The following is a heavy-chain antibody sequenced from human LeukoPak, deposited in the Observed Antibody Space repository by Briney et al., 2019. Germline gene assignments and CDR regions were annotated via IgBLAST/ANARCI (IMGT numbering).Heavy chain of an antibody. Sequence: GASVKVSCKASGYAFTSYAMNWVRQAPGQGLEWMGWINTNTGNPTYAQGFTGRFVFSLDTSVSTAYLQISSLKAEDTAVYYCARDANQYYYDSSGYYSDYWGQGTLVTVSS. J-gene: IGHJ4*02. D-gene: IGHD3-22*01. CDR1: GYAFTSYA. CDR3: ARDANQYYYDSSGYYSDY. V-gene: IGHV7-4-1*02. CDR2: INTNTGNP.